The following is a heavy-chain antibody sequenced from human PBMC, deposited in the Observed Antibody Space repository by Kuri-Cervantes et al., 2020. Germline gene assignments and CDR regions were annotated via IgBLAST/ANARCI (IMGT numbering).Heavy chain of an antibody. CDR3: ASGLIQLWIPDY. CDR1: GYTFTGYY. J-gene: IGHJ4*02. CDR2: INPNGGGT. Sequence: ASVKVSCKASGYTFTGYYMHWVRQAPGQGLEWMGWINPNGGGTNYAQKFQGRVTMTRDTSISTAYMELSRLRSDDTAVYYCASGLIQLWIPDYWGQGTLVTVSS. D-gene: IGHD5-18*01. V-gene: IGHV1-2*02.